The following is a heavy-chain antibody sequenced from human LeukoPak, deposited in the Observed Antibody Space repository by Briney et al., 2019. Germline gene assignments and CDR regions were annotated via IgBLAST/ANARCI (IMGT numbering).Heavy chain of an antibody. CDR2: VNYSGST. V-gene: IGHV4-34*01. CDR1: GGSFSGYY. J-gene: IGHJ4*02. D-gene: IGHD2-2*01. CDR3: ARVVWDGVIVAVQPAATPGSIDY. Sequence: SETLSLTCAVYGGSFSGYYWSWIRQPPGKGLEWIGEVNYSGSTNYSPSLKSRVTMSVDTSKNQFSLNLSSVTAADTAVYYCARVVWDGVIVAVQPAATPGSIDYWGQGTLVTVSS.